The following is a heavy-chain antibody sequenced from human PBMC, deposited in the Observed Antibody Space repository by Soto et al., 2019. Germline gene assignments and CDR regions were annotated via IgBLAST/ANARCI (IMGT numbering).Heavy chain of an antibody. Sequence: QVQLVESGGGVVQPGRSLRLSCAASGFTFRNFGMHWVRQAPGKGLEWVAVISYDGSNKYYADSVKGRFTISRDNSKNPLYLQMNSLRAEDTAVYYCAKKNPNYYDFLYWGQGTLVTVSS. CDR1: GFTFRNFG. CDR2: ISYDGSNK. D-gene: IGHD3-22*01. V-gene: IGHV3-30*18. CDR3: AKKNPNYYDFLY. J-gene: IGHJ4*02.